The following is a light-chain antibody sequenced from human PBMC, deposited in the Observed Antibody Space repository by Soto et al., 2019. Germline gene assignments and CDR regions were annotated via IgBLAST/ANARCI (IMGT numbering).Light chain of an antibody. V-gene: IGLV2-14*01. Sequence: QSVLTQPASVSGSPGQTITISCTGTSSDVGAYNYVSWYQQHPGKAPKLMIYEVRNRPSGVSDRFSGSKSGNTASLTISGLQAADEADYYCSSKRTTASLVFGTGTKVTVL. CDR3: SSKRTTASLV. J-gene: IGLJ1*01. CDR1: SSDVGAYNY. CDR2: EVR.